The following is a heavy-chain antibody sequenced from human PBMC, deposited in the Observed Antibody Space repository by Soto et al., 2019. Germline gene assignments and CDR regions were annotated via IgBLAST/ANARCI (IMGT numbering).Heavy chain of an antibody. V-gene: IGHV3-33*01. CDR1: GFTFSSYG. J-gene: IGHJ4*02. CDR2: IWYDGSNK. D-gene: IGHD3-9*01. CDR3: ARDRSEPILTGYYIPHPLDY. Sequence: PGGSLRLSCAASGFTFSSYGMHWVRQAPGKGLEWVAVIWYDGSNKYYADSVKGRFTISRDNSKNTLYLQMNSLRAEDTAVYYCARDRSEPILTGYYIPHPLDYWGQGTLVTVSS.